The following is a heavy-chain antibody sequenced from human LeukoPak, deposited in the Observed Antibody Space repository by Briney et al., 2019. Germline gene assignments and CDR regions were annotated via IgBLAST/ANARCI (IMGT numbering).Heavy chain of an antibody. Sequence: GGSLRLSCAASGFTFSSYSMNWVRQAPGKGLEWVSSISSSSSYTYYADSVKGRFTISRDNAKNSLYLQMNSLRAEDTAVYYCARDPYYDYVWGSYRYTGAFDIWGQGTMVTVSS. CDR3: ARDPYYDYVWGSYRYTGAFDI. CDR2: ISSSSSYT. J-gene: IGHJ3*02. D-gene: IGHD3-16*02. CDR1: GFTFSSYS. V-gene: IGHV3-21*01.